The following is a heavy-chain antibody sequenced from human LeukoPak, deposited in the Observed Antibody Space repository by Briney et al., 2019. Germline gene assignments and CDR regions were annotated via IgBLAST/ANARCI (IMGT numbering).Heavy chain of an antibody. Sequence: ASVKVSCKASGYTFTSYYMHWVRQAPGQGLEWMGIINPSGGSTSYAQKFQGRVTMTRDMSTSTVYMELSSLRSEDTAVYYCSRDPPGVLGVFIRAFDYGAQGPLVPVSS. CDR3: SRDPPGVLGVFIRAFDY. V-gene: IGHV1-46*01. J-gene: IGHJ4*02. CDR1: GYTFTSYY. CDR2: INPSGGST. D-gene: IGHD3-3*01.